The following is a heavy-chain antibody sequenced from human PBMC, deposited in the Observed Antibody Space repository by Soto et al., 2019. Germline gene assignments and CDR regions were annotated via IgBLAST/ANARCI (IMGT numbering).Heavy chain of an antibody. J-gene: IGHJ6*02. Sequence: LRLSCVASGFTFDDHVMHWVRQVPGKGLEWVGHISWNGYSIGYGGSVRGRFTISRDNARNTLYLQMNSLRPEDTALSYCARSWSGSTSGRVDVWGQGTTVTVSS. D-gene: IGHD3-3*01. CDR2: ISWNGYSI. CDR1: GFTFDDHV. CDR3: ARSWSGSTSGRVDV. V-gene: IGHV3-9*01.